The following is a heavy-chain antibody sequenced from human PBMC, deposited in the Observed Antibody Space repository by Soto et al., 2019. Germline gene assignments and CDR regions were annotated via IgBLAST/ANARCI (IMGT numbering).Heavy chain of an antibody. J-gene: IGHJ4*02. CDR1: GGSIGSSSYF. Sequence: KTSETLSLTCTVSGGSIGSSSYFWGWIRQPPGKGLEWIGTIYYTGTAYYSPSLKSRVTMPVDTSKNQFSLKLSSVTAADTAVYYCARGVRAVAGFDFGYWGQGTLVTVSS. CDR3: ARGVRAVAGFDFGY. CDR2: IYYTGTA. D-gene: IGHD6-19*01. V-gene: IGHV4-39*01.